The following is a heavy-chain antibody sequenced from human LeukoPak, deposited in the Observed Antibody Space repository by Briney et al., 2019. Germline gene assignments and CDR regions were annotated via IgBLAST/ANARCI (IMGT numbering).Heavy chain of an antibody. CDR2: ISGSGGST. Sequence: PGGSLRLSCAASGFTVSSNYMSWVRQAPGKGLEWVSAISGSGGSTYYADSVKGRFTISRDNSKNTLYLQMNSLRAEDTAVYYCAKDPSTAGLVRTDAFDIWGQGTMVTVSS. CDR1: GFTVSSNY. D-gene: IGHD2-15*01. CDR3: AKDPSTAGLVRTDAFDI. V-gene: IGHV3-23*01. J-gene: IGHJ3*02.